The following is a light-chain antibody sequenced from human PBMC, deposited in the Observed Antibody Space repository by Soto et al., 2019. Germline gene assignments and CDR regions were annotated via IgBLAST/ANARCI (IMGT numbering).Light chain of an antibody. CDR2: GAS. J-gene: IGKJ3*01. CDR1: QSVSSKS. V-gene: IGKV3-20*01. Sequence: ESVLTQSPGTLSLSPGERATLSCRTSQSVSSKSLAWYQQKPGQAPRLLIYGASSRATGIPDRFSGSGSGTDFPLPISRLEPEDFAVYYCQHYGPSLLTFGPGTKVDI. CDR3: QHYGPSLLT.